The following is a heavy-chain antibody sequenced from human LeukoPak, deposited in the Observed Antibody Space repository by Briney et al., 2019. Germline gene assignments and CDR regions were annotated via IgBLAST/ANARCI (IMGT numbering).Heavy chain of an antibody. D-gene: IGHD2-15*01. J-gene: IGHJ4*02. CDR1: GYTFTSYG. CDR3: ARGYCSGGSCYSNPLDYFDY. Sequence: ASVKVSCRASGYTFTSYGISWVRQAPGQGLEWMGWISAYSGNTNYAQKLQGRVTMTTDTSTSTAYMELRSLRSDDTAVYYCARGYCSGGSCYSNPLDYFDYWGQGTLVTVSS. V-gene: IGHV1-18*01. CDR2: ISAYSGNT.